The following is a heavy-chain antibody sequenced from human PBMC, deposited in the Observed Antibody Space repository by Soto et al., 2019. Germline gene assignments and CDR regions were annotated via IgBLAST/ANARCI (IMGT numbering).Heavy chain of an antibody. Sequence: LSLTCAIYGSSLGAFHWTWIRQPPGKGLEWIGELIHSGSTNYNPSLKSRVTISVDTSKNQFSLKLRSVTAADTAVYYCARGLVAVAYCDYWGQGTLVTVSS. CDR3: ARGLVAVAYCDY. CDR1: GSSLGAFH. J-gene: IGHJ4*02. CDR2: LIHSGST. D-gene: IGHD6-19*01. V-gene: IGHV4-34*01.